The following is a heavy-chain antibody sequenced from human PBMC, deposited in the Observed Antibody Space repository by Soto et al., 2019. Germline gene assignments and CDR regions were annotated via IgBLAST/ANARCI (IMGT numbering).Heavy chain of an antibody. Sequence: ASVKVSFKASGYSFSGYYMNWVRRAPGQGLEWMGWIKPNSGGTDYAQKFQGRVTMTRDTSISTAYMELRGLRYDDTAVYYCARTRGVIPRVTYNWFDPWGQGTLVTVSS. J-gene: IGHJ5*02. V-gene: IGHV1-2*02. CDR1: GYSFSGYY. CDR3: ARTRGVIPRVTYNWFDP. D-gene: IGHD3-10*01. CDR2: IKPNSGGT.